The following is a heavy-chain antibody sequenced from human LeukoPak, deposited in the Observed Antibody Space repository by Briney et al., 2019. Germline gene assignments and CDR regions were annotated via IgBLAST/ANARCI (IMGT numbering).Heavy chain of an antibody. CDR2: IYSGTT. CDR3: ARRLVRGYYYYMDV. Sequence: GGSLRLSCTVSGFTVSSNSMSWVRQAPGKGLEWVSFIYSGTTHYSDSVKGRFTISRDNSKNTLYLQMNSLRAEDTAVYYCARRLVRGYYYYMDVWGKGTTVTVSS. CDR1: GFTVSSNS. J-gene: IGHJ6*03. V-gene: IGHV3-53*01.